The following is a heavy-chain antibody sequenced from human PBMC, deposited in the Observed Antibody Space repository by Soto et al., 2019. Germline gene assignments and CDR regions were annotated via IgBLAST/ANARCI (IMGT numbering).Heavy chain of an antibody. Sequence: SETLSLTCAVYGGSFSGYYWSWIRQPPGKGLEWIGEINHSGSTNYNPSLKSRVTISVDTSKNQFSLKLSSVTAADTAVYYCGRYSYDFWSGYYPGRKGVYFDYWGQGTLVTVSS. CDR1: GGSFSGYY. CDR2: INHSGST. CDR3: GRYSYDFWSGYYPGRKGVYFDY. V-gene: IGHV4-34*01. D-gene: IGHD3-3*01. J-gene: IGHJ4*02.